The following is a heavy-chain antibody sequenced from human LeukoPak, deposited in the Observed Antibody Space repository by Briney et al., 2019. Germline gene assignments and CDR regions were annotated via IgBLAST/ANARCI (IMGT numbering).Heavy chain of an antibody. V-gene: IGHV4-59*01. CDR1: GGSISTNY. CDR2: IYNSGST. CDR3: ARDKGPYWYFDL. Sequence: SETLSLTCTVSGGSISTNYWSWIRQPPGKGLEWIGHIYNSGSTDYNPSLKSRVTISVNTSKNQISLKLNSVTAADTAVYYCARDKGPYWYFDLWGRGTLVTVSS. J-gene: IGHJ2*01.